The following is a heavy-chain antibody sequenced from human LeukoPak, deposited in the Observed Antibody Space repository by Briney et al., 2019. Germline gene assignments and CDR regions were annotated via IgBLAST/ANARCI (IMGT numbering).Heavy chain of an antibody. CDR3: ARGLIWSGSSWYVYYYYMDV. J-gene: IGHJ6*03. CDR2: MNPNSGNT. CDR1: GYTFTSYD. Sequence: SVTLSCKASGYTFTSYDINWVRQATGQGLEWMGWMNPNSGNTSYAQKLQGRATMTRNTSISTAYMELSSLRSEDTAVYYCARGLIWSGSSWYVYYYYMDVWGKGTTVTVSS. V-gene: IGHV1-8*01. D-gene: IGHD6-13*01.